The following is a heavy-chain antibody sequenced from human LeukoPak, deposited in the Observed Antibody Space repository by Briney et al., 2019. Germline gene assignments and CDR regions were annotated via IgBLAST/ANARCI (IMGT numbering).Heavy chain of an antibody. Sequence: GGSLRLSCAASGFTFSSYAMSWVRQAPGKGLEWVSAISGSGGSTYYADSVKGRFTISRDNSKNTLYLQMNSLRAEDMAVYYCAKDLEMATNFDYWGQGTLVTVSS. CDR2: ISGSGGST. J-gene: IGHJ4*02. V-gene: IGHV3-23*01. CDR3: AKDLEMATNFDY. D-gene: IGHD5-24*01. CDR1: GFTFSSYA.